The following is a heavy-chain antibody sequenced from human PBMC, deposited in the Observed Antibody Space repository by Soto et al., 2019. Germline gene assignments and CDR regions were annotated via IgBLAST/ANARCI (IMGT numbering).Heavy chain of an antibody. J-gene: IGHJ4*02. CDR1: GGSISRYY. CDR3: ARQGSGYPPDY. D-gene: IGHD5-12*01. V-gene: IGHV4-59*08. Sequence: PSETLSLTCTVSGGSISRYYWSWIRQPPGKGLEWIGYIYYSGSTNYNPSLKSRVTISVDTSKNQFSLKLSSVTAADTAVYYCARQGSGYPPDYWGQGTLVTVSS. CDR2: IYYSGST.